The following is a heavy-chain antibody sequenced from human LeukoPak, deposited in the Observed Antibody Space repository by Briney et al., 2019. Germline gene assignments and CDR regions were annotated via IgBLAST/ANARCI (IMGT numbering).Heavy chain of an antibody. V-gene: IGHV4-4*07. CDR1: GGSISSYY. CDR3: ARGFGGQEVYDY. D-gene: IGHD2-8*01. J-gene: IGHJ4*02. CDR2: IYTSGGT. Sequence: SETLSLTCAVSGGSISSYYWSWIRQPAGKGLEWIGRIYTSGGTNYNPSLKSRVTISVDTSKNQFSLKLSSVTAADTAVYYCARGFGGQEVYDYWGQGTLVTVSS.